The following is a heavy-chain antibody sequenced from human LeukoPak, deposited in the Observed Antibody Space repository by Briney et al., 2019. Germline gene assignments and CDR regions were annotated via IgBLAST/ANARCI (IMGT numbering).Heavy chain of an antibody. CDR3: ARPEYTYGEYGN. J-gene: IGHJ4*02. CDR2: IDPDSGGT. CDR1: GYTFTGYY. Sequence: GASVKVSCKASGYTFTGYYMHWVRQAPGQGLEWMGWIDPDSGGTNYAQKFQGGVTMTRDTSVSTAYMELSRLRSDDTAIYYCARPEYTYGEYGNWGQGTLVTVSS. V-gene: IGHV1-2*02. D-gene: IGHD5-18*01.